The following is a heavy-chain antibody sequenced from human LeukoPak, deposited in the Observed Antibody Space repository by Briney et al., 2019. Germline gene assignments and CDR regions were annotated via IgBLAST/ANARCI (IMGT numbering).Heavy chain of an antibody. D-gene: IGHD3-3*01. J-gene: IGHJ4*02. CDR3: ARGIWSAYYYFDH. CDR2: INPNSGGT. CDR1: GYTFTGYY. Sequence: ASVKVSCKASGYTFTGYYMHWVRQAPGQGLEWMGWINPNSGGTNYAQKFQGRVTMTRDTSISTAYMELSRLRSDDTAVYYCARGIWSAYYYFDHWGQGTLVTVSS. V-gene: IGHV1-2*02.